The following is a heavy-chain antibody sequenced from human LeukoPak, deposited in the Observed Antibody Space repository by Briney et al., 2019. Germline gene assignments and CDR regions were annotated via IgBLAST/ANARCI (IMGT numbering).Heavy chain of an antibody. CDR3: ARVGQAGYVGYPLDY. CDR1: GFTFSSYW. Sequence: PGGSLRLSCAASGFTFSSYWMHWVRQAPGKGLMWVSRINSDGSSTSYADSVKGRFTISRDNAKNKLYLQMNSLRAEDTAVFYCARVGQAGYVGYPLDYRGQGTLVTVSS. D-gene: IGHD5-12*01. V-gene: IGHV3-74*01. J-gene: IGHJ4*02. CDR2: INSDGSST.